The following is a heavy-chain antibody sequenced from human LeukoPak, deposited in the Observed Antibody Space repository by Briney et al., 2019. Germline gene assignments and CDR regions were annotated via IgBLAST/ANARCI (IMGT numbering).Heavy chain of an antibody. CDR2: IYYSGST. J-gene: IGHJ4*02. CDR1: GGSISSNY. D-gene: IGHD1-26*01. V-gene: IGHV4-59*08. Sequence: SETLSLTCTVSGGSISSNYWSWIRQPPGKGLEWIGYIYYSGSTNYNPSLKSRVTISVDTSKNQFSLKLSSVTAADTAVYYCARGRWPYYFDYWGQGTRVTLSS. CDR3: ARGRWPYYFDY.